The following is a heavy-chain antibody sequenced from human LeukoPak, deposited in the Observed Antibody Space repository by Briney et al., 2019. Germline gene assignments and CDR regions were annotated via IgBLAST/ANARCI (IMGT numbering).Heavy chain of an antibody. CDR2: ISGSGGST. J-gene: IGHJ4*02. Sequence: GGSLRLSCAASGFTFSSYAMSWVRQAPGKGLEWVSAISGSGGSTYYADSVKGRFTTSRDNSKNTLYLQMNSLRAEDTAVDYCSKEERWVGATRRCFDYWGQGTLVTVSS. V-gene: IGHV3-23*01. D-gene: IGHD1-26*01. CDR1: GFTFSSYA. CDR3: SKEERWVGATRRCFDY.